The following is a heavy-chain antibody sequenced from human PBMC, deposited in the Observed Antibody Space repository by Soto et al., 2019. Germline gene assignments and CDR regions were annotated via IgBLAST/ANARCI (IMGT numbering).Heavy chain of an antibody. Sequence: GGSLRLSCTASGFPFSSYAMSWVRPAPGKGLEWVSAISGSGGSTYYADSVKGRFTISRDNSKNTLYLQMNSLRAEDTAVYYCANEYSSSSGFDPWGQGTLVTVSS. CDR1: GFPFSSYA. D-gene: IGHD6-6*01. J-gene: IGHJ5*02. CDR2: ISGSGGST. CDR3: ANEYSSSSGFDP. V-gene: IGHV3-23*01.